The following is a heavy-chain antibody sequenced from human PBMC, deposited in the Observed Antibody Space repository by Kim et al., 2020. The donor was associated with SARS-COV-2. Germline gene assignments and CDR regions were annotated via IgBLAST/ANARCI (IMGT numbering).Heavy chain of an antibody. J-gene: IGHJ5*02. V-gene: IGHV4-34*01. Sequence: SETLSLTCAVYGGSFSGYYWSWIRQPPGKGLEWIGEINHSGSTNYNPSLKSRVTISVDTSKNQFSLKLSSVTAADTAVYYCARAHPPIAAAGTGNWFDPWGQGTLVTVSS. CDR3: ARAHPPIAAAGTGNWFDP. CDR1: GGSFSGYY. CDR2: INHSGST. D-gene: IGHD6-13*01.